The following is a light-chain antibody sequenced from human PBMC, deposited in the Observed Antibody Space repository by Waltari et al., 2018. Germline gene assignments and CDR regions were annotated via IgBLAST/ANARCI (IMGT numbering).Light chain of an antibody. CDR2: KVS. CDR1: QSLAHGDGNTY. V-gene: IGKV2-30*02. CDR3: LQATHWPPT. Sequence: QSLAHGDGNTYLNWFHQRLGQAPRRLIYKVSNRDSGVPDRFSGSGSGTDFTLKISRVEAEDVGFYYCLQATHWPPTFDQGSKVEI. J-gene: IGKJ1*01.